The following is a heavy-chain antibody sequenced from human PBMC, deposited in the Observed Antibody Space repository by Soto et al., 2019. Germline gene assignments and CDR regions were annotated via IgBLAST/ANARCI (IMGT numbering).Heavy chain of an antibody. CDR1: GGTFSSYT. Sequence: GASVKVSCKASGGTFSSYTISWVRQAPGQGLEWMGRIIPILGIANYAQKFQGRVTITADKSTSTAYMELSSLRSEDTAVYYCARDISGYSGYAWGQGTLLTVSS. CDR2: IIPILGIA. D-gene: IGHD5-12*01. J-gene: IGHJ5*02. CDR3: ARDISGYSGYA. V-gene: IGHV1-69*04.